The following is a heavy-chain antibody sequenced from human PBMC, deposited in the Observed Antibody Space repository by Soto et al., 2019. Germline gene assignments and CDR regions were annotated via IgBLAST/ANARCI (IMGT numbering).Heavy chain of an antibody. V-gene: IGHV1-69*12. CDR2: IIPMFGTA. D-gene: IGHD7-27*01. J-gene: IGHJ6*02. CDR3: AAHFHWGPYNYYSGMDV. Sequence: VQLVQSGAEVKKPGSSVKFSCKAPGGTFSSYAISWVRKAPGQGLEWMGGIIPMFGTADHAQKFQGRVTITADESTSPAYMELSIVGSEDTAVYYCAAHFHWGPYNYYSGMDVWGQGTRVTVSS. CDR1: GGTFSSYA.